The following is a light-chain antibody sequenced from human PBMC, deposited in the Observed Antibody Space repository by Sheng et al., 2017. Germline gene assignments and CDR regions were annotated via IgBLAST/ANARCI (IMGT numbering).Light chain of an antibody. CDR3: QSADKSGFXRI. Sequence: SFELTQPPSVSVSPGQTAKITCSGEPLSKQYAYWYQQKPGQAPVVIXYKDSERSSGIPERFSGSTSGTTVTLTISGVQAEDEADYYCQSADKSGFXRIFGGGPSSAVL. V-gene: IGLV3-25*03. CDR2: KDS. CDR1: PLSKQY. J-gene: IGLJ2*01.